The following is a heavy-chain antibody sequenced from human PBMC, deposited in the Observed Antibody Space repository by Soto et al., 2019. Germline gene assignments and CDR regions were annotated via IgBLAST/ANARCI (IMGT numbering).Heavy chain of an antibody. CDR2: ISNSGGGT. Sequence: GGSLRLSCAASGFTFSSFAMSWVRQAPGKGLEWVSAISNSGGGTYYADSVKGRFTISRDTSENTLCLQMNSLRAEHTAVYYCAKALEWLVRDYFDYWGQGTLVTVSS. J-gene: IGHJ4*02. CDR3: AKALEWLVRDYFDY. CDR1: GFTFSSFA. D-gene: IGHD6-19*01. V-gene: IGHV3-23*01.